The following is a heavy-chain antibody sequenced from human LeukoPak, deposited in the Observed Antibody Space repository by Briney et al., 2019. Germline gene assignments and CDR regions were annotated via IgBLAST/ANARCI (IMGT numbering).Heavy chain of an antibody. V-gene: IGHV3-74*01. Sequence: PGGSLRLSCAASGFTFSSYWMHWVRQAQGTGRVWVSRINRDGSSTSYADSVKGRFTISRDNAKNTLYLQMNSLRADDTAVFYCARDRWDAFDIWGQGTMVTVSS. D-gene: IGHD1-26*01. CDR2: INRDGSST. J-gene: IGHJ3*02. CDR3: ARDRWDAFDI. CDR1: GFTFSSYW.